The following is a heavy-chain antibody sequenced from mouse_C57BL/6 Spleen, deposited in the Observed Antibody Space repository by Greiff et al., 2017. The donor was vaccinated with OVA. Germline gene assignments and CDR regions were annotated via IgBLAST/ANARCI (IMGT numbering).Heavy chain of an antibody. Sequence: EVQVVESGGGLVKPGGSLKLSCAASGFTFSSYTMSWVRQTPEKRLEWVATISGGGGNTYYPDSVKGRFTISRDNAKNTLYLQMSSLRSEDTALYYCASLYYDYDGWYFDVWGTGTTVTVSS. CDR3: ASLYYDYDGWYFDV. D-gene: IGHD2-4*01. V-gene: IGHV5-9*01. CDR2: ISGGGGNT. J-gene: IGHJ1*03. CDR1: GFTFSSYT.